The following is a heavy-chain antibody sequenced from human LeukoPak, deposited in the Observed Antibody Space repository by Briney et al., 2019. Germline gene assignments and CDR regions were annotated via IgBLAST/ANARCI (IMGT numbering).Heavy chain of an antibody. V-gene: IGHV1-2*06. CDR2: INPNRGGT. D-gene: IGHD1-14*01. CDR3: SRKRDRSWFDP. J-gene: IGHJ5*02. CDR1: GYTFTGYY. Sequence: ASVKVSCKASGYTFTGYYMHWVRQAPGQGLEWMGHINPNRGGTNYAQKFQGRVTITRDTSISTPYMQLSRLRSDDTAVYYCSRKRDRSWFDPGGQGTLVTVSS.